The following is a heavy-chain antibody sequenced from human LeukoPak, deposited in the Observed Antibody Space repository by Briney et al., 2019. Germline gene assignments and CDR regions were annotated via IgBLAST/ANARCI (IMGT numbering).Heavy chain of an antibody. CDR1: GFTFGDYA. V-gene: IGHV3-49*03. D-gene: IGHD3-10*01. CDR3: TRDSPMVRGVIMGPNFDY. Sequence: PGGSLRLPCTASGFTFGDYAMSWFRQAPGKGLEWVGFIRSKAYGGTTEYAASVKGRFTISRDDSKSIAYLQMNSLKTEDTAVYYCTRDSPMVRGVIMGPNFDYWGQGTLVTVSS. CDR2: IRSKAYGGTT. J-gene: IGHJ4*02.